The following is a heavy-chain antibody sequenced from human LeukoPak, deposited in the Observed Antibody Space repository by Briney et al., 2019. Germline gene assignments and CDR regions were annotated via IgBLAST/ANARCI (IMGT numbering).Heavy chain of an antibody. J-gene: IGHJ3*02. V-gene: IGHV4-34*01. CDR3: RALTYGDYGNAFDI. CDR2: INHSGST. CDR1: GGSFSGYY. Sequence: PPETLSLTCAVYGGSFSGYYWSWIRQPPGKGLEWIGEINHSGSTNYNPSLKSRVTISVDTSKNQFSLKLSSVTAADTAVYYCRALTYGDYGNAFDIWGQGTMVTVSS. D-gene: IGHD4-17*01.